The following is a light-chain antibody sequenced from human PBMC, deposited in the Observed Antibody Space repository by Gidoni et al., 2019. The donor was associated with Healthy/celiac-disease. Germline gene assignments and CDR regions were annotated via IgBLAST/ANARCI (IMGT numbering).Light chain of an antibody. CDR1: QILLHSTGYSD. Sequence: DIVVTQSPLSLPVPHGEAASISCRSSQILLHSTGYSDLYWYMQKPGQSPQLLIYLGSTRTSGVPDRVSGCGSGTDCTLKISIGEAEDVGVYYFMQAIQTPLTFGGGTKVEIK. V-gene: IGKV2-28*01. CDR2: LGS. CDR3: MQAIQTPLT. J-gene: IGKJ4*01.